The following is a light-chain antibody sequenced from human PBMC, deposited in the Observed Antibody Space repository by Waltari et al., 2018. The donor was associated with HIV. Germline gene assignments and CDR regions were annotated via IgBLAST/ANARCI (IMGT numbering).Light chain of an antibody. Sequence: SYVLTQPPSVSVAPGQTARITCGGKNIGSKSVNWYHQKPGQAPVLFVYDDSDRPSGIPERFSGSNSGNTATLTISRVEAGDEADYYCQVWDSSSDHTRVFGGGTKLTVL. CDR3: QVWDSSSDHTRV. J-gene: IGLJ2*01. V-gene: IGLV3-21*02. CDR1: NIGSKS. CDR2: DDS.